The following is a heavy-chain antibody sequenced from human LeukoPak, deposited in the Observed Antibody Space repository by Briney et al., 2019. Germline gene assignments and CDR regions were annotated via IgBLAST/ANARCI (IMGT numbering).Heavy chain of an antibody. Sequence: PGGSLRLSCAASGFTFSTYPMSWVRQAPGKGLEWVSALSGSGGGTYHADSVKGRFTMSRDNSKNTLYLQMNSLRAEDTAVYYCAKGGPQLYYDSSGYYFLDYWGQGTLVTVSS. CDR2: LSGSGGGT. D-gene: IGHD3-22*01. V-gene: IGHV3-23*01. CDR3: AKGGPQLYYDSSGYYFLDY. J-gene: IGHJ4*02. CDR1: GFTFSTYP.